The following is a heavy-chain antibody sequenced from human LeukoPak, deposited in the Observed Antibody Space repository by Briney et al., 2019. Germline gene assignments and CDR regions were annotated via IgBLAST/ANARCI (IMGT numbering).Heavy chain of an antibody. V-gene: IGHV4-59*01. Sequence: SEALSLTCTVSGGSISSYYWSWIRQPPGKGLEWIGYISYSGSTNFNPSLKSRVTISVDTSKNQSSLKLSSVTAADTAVYYCAREGTAGTNLNWFDPWGQGTLVTVSS. CDR1: GGSISSYY. CDR3: AREGTAGTNLNWFDP. J-gene: IGHJ5*02. D-gene: IGHD1-1*01. CDR2: ISYSGST.